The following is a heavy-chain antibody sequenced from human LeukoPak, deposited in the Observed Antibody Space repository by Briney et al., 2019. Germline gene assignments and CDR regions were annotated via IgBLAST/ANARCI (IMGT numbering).Heavy chain of an antibody. CDR3: ARAPGSNPIYYFDY. Sequence: ASVKVSCKASGYTFTGYYMHWVRLAPGQGLEWMGWINPTIGGTNVAQKFQGRVTMTKDTSISTAYMELSRLRSDDTAVYYCARAPGSNPIYYFDYWGQGTLVIVSS. J-gene: IGHJ4*02. CDR2: INPTIGGT. D-gene: IGHD3-3*01. CDR1: GYTFTGYY. V-gene: IGHV1-2*02.